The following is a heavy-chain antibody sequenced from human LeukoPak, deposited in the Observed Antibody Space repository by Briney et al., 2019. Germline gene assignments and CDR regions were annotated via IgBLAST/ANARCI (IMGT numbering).Heavy chain of an antibody. CDR3: ARHVGGAYRYYFDY. CDR2: IYHSGST. CDR1: GYSISSGYY. V-gene: IGHV4-38-2*01. Sequence: SETLSLTCAVSGYSISSGYYWGWIRQPPGKGLEWIGSIYHSGSTYYNPSLKSRVTISVDTSKNQFSLKLSSVTAADTAVYYCARHVGGAYRYYFDYWGQGTLVTVSS. J-gene: IGHJ4*02. D-gene: IGHD4-11*01.